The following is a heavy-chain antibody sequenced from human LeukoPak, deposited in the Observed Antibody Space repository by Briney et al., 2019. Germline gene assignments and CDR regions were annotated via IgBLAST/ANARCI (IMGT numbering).Heavy chain of an antibody. CDR1: GGSISSGGYY. D-gene: IGHD3-3*01. Sequence: SETLSLTCAVSGGSISSGGYYWSWIRQPPGKGLEWIGYIYHSGSTYYNPSLKSRVTISVDRSKNQFSLKLSSVTAADTAVYYCARVYYDFWSGYTYGFDYWGQGTLVTVSS. V-gene: IGHV4-30-2*01. CDR2: IYHSGST. CDR3: ARVYYDFWSGYTYGFDY. J-gene: IGHJ4*02.